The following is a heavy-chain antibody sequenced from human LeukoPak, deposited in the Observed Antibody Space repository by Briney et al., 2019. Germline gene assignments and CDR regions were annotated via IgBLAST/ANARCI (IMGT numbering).Heavy chain of an antibody. V-gene: IGHV3-33*01. D-gene: IGHD5-18*01. J-gene: IGHJ4*02. CDR1: GFTFSSYG. CDR2: IWYDGSNK. Sequence: GGSLRLSCAASGFTFSSYGMHWVRQAPGKGLEWVAVIWYDGSNKYYADSVKGRFTISRDNSKNTLYLQMNSLRAEDTAVYYCARQGGYSYDYFDYWGQGTLATVSS. CDR3: ARQGGYSYDYFDY.